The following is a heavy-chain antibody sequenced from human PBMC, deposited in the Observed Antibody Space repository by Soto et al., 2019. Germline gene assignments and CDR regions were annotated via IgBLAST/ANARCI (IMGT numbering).Heavy chain of an antibody. J-gene: IGHJ3*02. CDR1: GGTFSSYA. CDR2: IIPIFGTA. Sequence: ASVKVSCKASGGTFSSYAISWVRQAPGQGLEWMGGIIPIFGTANYAQKFQGRVTITADESTSTAYMELSSLRSEDTAVYYFARDLRGYYDSSGYAAFGIWGQGTMVTGSS. CDR3: ARDLRGYYDSSGYAAFGI. D-gene: IGHD3-22*01. V-gene: IGHV1-69*13.